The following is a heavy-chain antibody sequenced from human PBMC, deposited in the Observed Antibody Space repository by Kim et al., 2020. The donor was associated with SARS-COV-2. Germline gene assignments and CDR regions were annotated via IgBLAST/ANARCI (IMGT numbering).Heavy chain of an antibody. D-gene: IGHD6-19*01. CDR1: GYTFTSYG. CDR3: ARVDSSGWNEAGSKREYYYYYDMDV. Sequence: ASVKVSCKASGYTFTSYGISWVRQAPGQGLEWMGWISAYNGNTNYAQKLQGRVINTTDTSTSTAYMELRSLRTDDTAVYYCARVDSSGWNEAGSKREYYYYYDMDVWGKGTTVTVSS. V-gene: IGHV1-18*01. CDR2: ISAYNGNT. J-gene: IGHJ6*03.